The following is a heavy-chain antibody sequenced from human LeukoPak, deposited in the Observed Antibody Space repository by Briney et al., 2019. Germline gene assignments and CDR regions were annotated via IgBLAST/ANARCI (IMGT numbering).Heavy chain of an antibody. CDR1: GYTFNSSY. V-gene: IGHV1-46*02. D-gene: IGHD3-22*01. CDR3: ARAYYESSAYRHAVYFDY. CDR2: INPSDDST. J-gene: IGHJ4*02. Sequence: ASVKVSCKASGYTFNSSYMHWVGQAPGQGLEWMGIINPSDDSTRYAQKFQGRVTMTKDTSTNTVYMHLSSLSSDDTAVYYCARAYYESSAYRHAVYFDYWGQGTLVTVSS.